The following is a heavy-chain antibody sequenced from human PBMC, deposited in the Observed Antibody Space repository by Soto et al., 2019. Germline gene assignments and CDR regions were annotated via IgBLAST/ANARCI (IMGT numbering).Heavy chain of an antibody. CDR1: CGSISSYY. J-gene: IGHJ4*02. D-gene: IGHD5-18*01. CDR3: ARDMDTAMVN. V-gene: IGHV4-59*01. CDR2: IYYSGST. Sequence: SETLSLTCTVSCGSISSYYWSWTRQPPGKGLEWIGYIYYSGSTNYNPSLKSRVTISVDTSKNQFSLKLSSVTAADTAVYYCARDMDTAMVNWGQGTLVTVSS.